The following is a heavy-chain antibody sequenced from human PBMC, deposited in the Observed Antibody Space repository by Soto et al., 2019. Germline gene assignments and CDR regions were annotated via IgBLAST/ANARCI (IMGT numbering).Heavy chain of an antibody. Sequence: EVQLLESGGGLVQPGGSLRLSCAASGFTFSSYAMCWVRQAPGKGLEWVSASSGSGGSTYYADSVKGPFTISRDNSKNALYLQMNSLRAEDTAVYYCAKERGPQQLAYYFEYWGQGTLVTVFS. J-gene: IGHJ4*02. CDR2: SSGSGGST. CDR1: GFTFSSYA. CDR3: AKERGPQQLAYYFEY. D-gene: IGHD6-13*01. V-gene: IGHV3-23*01.